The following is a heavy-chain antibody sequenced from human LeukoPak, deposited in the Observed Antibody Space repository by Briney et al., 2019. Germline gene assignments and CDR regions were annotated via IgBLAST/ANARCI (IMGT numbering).Heavy chain of an antibody. CDR3: ARGRSLVGATWFDP. J-gene: IGHJ5*02. Sequence: ASVKVSCKASGGTFSSYAISWVRQAPGQGLEWMGGIIPIFGTANYAQKFQGRVTITTDESTSTAYMELSSLRSEDTAVYYCARGRSLVGATWFDPWGQGTQVTVSS. D-gene: IGHD1-26*01. CDR1: GGTFSSYA. V-gene: IGHV1-69*05. CDR2: IIPIFGTA.